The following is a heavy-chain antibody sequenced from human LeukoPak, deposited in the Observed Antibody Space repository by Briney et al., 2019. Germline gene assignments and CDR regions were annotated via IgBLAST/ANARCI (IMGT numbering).Heavy chain of an antibody. CDR2: FDHEDDET. CDR3: ATGRSGYGYVIDS. D-gene: IGHD5-18*01. V-gene: IGHV1-24*01. Sequence: ASVKVSCKVSGYTLTELSIHWVRQALGKGLEWMGGFDHEDDETIYAQKFQGRVTLTEDTSTDTAHMELSSLRSEDTAVYYCATGRSGYGYVIDSWGQGTLVTVSS. J-gene: IGHJ4*02. CDR1: GYTLTELS.